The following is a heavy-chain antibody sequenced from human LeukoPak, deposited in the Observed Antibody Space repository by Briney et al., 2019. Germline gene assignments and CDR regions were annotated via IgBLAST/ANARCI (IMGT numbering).Heavy chain of an antibody. Sequence: GGSLRLSCTVSGFTLTDHYMSWFRQSPGRGLEWISWITSSGTTTDYADSVKGRFTISRYNTKNSVYLQMSSLRADDTAVYYCARDPDYGDPYWGEGTLVTVSS. CDR2: ITSSGTTT. CDR1: GFTLTDHY. J-gene: IGHJ4*02. V-gene: IGHV3-11*01. D-gene: IGHD4-17*01. CDR3: ARDPDYGDPY.